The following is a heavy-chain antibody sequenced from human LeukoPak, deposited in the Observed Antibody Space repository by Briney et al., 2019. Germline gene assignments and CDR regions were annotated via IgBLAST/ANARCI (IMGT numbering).Heavy chain of an antibody. D-gene: IGHD4-17*01. CDR3: AKGSIYGDYGDFDH. Sequence: QSGGSLRLSCAASGFSFDFSGYAMSWVRQAPGKGLEWVSGINGIGTSLYYADSVKGRFTISRVNSDNTLYLQMNSLRADDTAVYYCAKGSIYGDYGDFDHWGQGTLVTVSS. CDR2: INGIGTSL. V-gene: IGHV3-23*05. J-gene: IGHJ4*02. CDR1: GFSFDFSGYA.